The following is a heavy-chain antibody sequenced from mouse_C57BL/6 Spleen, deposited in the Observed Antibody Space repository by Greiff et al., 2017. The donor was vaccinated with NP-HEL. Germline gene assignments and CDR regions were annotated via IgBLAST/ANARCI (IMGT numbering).Heavy chain of an antibody. D-gene: IGHD1-1*01. CDR1: GYTFTDYY. J-gene: IGHJ2*01. CDR2: INPNNGGT. CDR3: ARPIYYYGSSYGY. V-gene: IGHV1-26*01. Sequence: VQLKQSGPELVKPGASVKISCKASGYTFTDYYMNWVKQSHGKSLEWIGDINPNNGGTSYNQKFKGKATLTVDKSSSTAYMELLSLTSEDSAVYYCARPIYYYGSSYGYWGQGTTLTVSS.